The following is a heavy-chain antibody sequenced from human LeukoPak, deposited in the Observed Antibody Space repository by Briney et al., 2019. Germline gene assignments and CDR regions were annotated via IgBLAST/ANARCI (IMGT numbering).Heavy chain of an antibody. CDR1: GYTLTDYY. D-gene: IGHD3-10*01. V-gene: IGHV1-2*06. CDR3: ARGSGLGHHFEY. Sequence: ASVKVSCKASGYTLTDYYMHWVRQAPGQGLEWMGRINPSSGDANYAHKFQGRVTMTRDTSIGTAYMELSGLRSDDSAIYYCARGSGLGHHFEYWGQGTLVTVSS. J-gene: IGHJ4*02. CDR2: INPSSGDA.